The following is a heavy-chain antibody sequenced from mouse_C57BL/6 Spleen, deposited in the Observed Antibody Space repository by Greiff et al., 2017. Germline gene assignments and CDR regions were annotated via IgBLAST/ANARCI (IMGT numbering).Heavy chain of an antibody. D-gene: IGHD6-2*01. CDR1: GYSITSGYD. V-gene: IGHV3-1*01. CDR3: ARGLPYGYFDV. Sequence: VQLKESGPGMVKPSQSLSLTCTVTGYSITSGYDWHWIRHFPGNKLEWMGYISYSGSTNYNPSLKSRISITHDTSKNHFFLKLNSVTTEDTATYYCARGLPYGYFDVWGTGTTVTVSS. CDR2: ISYSGST. J-gene: IGHJ1*03.